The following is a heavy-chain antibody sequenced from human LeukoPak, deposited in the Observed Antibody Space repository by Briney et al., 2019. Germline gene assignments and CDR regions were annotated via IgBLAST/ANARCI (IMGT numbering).Heavy chain of an antibody. CDR1: GFTFSSSW. V-gene: IGHV3-7*05. J-gene: IGHJ4*02. D-gene: IGHD1-26*01. Sequence: PGGSLRLSCAASGFTFSSSWMTWVRQAPGKGLEWLAHINEDGSDKYYVDSVTGRFSISRDNTKNSLYLQMSSLRAEDTAVYYCATWSNAWEFDYWGQGTLVSVSS. CDR3: ATWSNAWEFDY. CDR2: INEDGSDK.